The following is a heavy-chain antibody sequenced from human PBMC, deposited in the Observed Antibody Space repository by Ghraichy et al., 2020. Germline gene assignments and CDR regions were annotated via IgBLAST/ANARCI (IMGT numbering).Heavy chain of an antibody. Sequence: ASVKVSCKASGYTFTSYGISWVRQAPGQGLEWMAWISVYNGNTNYAQKFQGRATMTTDTSTSTAYMELRTLRSDDTAIYYCARVGDILTGNHGDWGQGTLVTVSS. J-gene: IGHJ4*02. CDR2: ISVYNGNT. CDR3: ARVGDILTGNHGD. D-gene: IGHD3-9*01. V-gene: IGHV1-18*01. CDR1: GYTFTSYG.